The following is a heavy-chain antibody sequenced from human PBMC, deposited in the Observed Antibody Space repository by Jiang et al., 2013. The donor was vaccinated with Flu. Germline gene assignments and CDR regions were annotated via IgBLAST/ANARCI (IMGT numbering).Heavy chain of an antibody. CDR2: IYYSGSS. Sequence: VKPSETLSLTCTVSGGSITSSSYYWGWIRQPPGKGLEWIGNIYYSGSSYYNPSLKSRVTISIDTSKNQFSLKLNSVTAADTAVYYCAREMIGVAGTDYWGQGTL. V-gene: IGHV4-39*02. J-gene: IGHJ4*02. CDR1: GGSITSSSYY. D-gene: IGHD6-19*01. CDR3: AREMIGVAGTDY.